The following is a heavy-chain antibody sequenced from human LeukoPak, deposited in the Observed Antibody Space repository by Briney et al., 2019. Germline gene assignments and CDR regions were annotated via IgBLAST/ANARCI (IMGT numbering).Heavy chain of an antibody. V-gene: IGHV3-21*01. CDR1: GFTSSSYS. Sequence: GGSLRLSCAASGFTSSSYSMNWVRQAPGKGLEWVSSISSSSYIYYADSVKGRFTISRDNAKNSLYLQMNSLRAEDTAVYYCARAPGIAVAGTCFDYWGQGTLVTVSS. CDR3: ARAPGIAVAGTCFDY. J-gene: IGHJ4*02. D-gene: IGHD6-19*01. CDR2: ISSSSYI.